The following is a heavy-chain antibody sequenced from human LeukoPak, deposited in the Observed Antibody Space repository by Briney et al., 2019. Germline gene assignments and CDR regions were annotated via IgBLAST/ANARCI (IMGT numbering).Heavy chain of an antibody. V-gene: IGHV3-23*01. Sequence: PGGSLRLSCAASGFTFSSYAMSWVRQAPGKGLEWVSAISGSGGSTYYADSVKGRFTISRDNSKNTLYLQMNSLRAEDTAVYYCAKVGLWLRGGYGYGYYDYWGQGTLVTVSS. J-gene: IGHJ4*02. CDR3: AKVGLWLRGGYGYGYYDY. D-gene: IGHD5-18*01. CDR1: GFTFSSYA. CDR2: ISGSGGST.